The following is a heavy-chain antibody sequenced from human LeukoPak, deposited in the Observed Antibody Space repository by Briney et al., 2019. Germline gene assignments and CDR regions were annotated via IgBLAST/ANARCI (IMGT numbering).Heavy chain of an antibody. J-gene: IGHJ4*02. Sequence: GGSLRLSCAASGFTFSSPAMNWVRQAPGKGLEWVSSINQISSHIYYAESVRGRFSISRDNAKNSVYLQMNSLRAEDTAIYYCARDATQYLRYGYFDYWGPGILVTVSS. V-gene: IGHV3-21*01. CDR2: INQISSHI. CDR1: GFTFSSPA. CDR3: ARDATQYLRYGYFDY. D-gene: IGHD3-9*01.